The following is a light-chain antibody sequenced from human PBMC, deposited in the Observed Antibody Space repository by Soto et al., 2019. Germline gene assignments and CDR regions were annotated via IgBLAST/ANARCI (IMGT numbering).Light chain of an antibody. CDR3: HQRSSWPRGT. V-gene: IGKV3-11*01. CDR1: QSVSSY. Sequence: EIVLTQSPATLSLSLGESATLSCRASQSVSSYLAWYQQKHGQGPRLLIYDASNRATGVSARFSGSGYGTDFTLTISSLEPDDFAVYYCHQRSSWPRGTFGQGTKVEIK. J-gene: IGKJ1*01. CDR2: DAS.